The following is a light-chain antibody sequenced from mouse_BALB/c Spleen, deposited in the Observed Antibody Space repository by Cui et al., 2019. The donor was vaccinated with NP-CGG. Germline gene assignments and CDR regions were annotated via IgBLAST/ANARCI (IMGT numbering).Light chain of an antibody. Sequence: QAVVTQESELTTSHGETVTLTCRSSTGAVTTSNYANWVQEKPDHLFTGLIGGTNNRAPGVPARFSGSLIGDKAALTITGAQTEDEAIYFCALWYSNHWVFGGGTKLTVL. V-gene: IGLV1*01. CDR1: TGAVTTSNY. J-gene: IGLJ1*01. CDR2: GTN. CDR3: ALWYSNHWV.